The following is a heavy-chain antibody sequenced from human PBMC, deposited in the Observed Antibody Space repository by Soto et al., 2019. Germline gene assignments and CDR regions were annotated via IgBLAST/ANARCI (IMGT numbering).Heavy chain of an antibody. D-gene: IGHD6-13*01. Sequence: SEPLSLTCTVSGGSINSSSYYWGWIRQPPGKGLEWIGSIYYNGRTYYNPSLKSRVTISGDTSKNQFSLRLSSVTAADTAVYYCARLIAAAGTVPDNWGQGTLVTVSS. J-gene: IGHJ4*02. V-gene: IGHV4-39*01. CDR2: IYYNGRT. CDR1: GGSINSSSYY. CDR3: ARLIAAAGTVPDN.